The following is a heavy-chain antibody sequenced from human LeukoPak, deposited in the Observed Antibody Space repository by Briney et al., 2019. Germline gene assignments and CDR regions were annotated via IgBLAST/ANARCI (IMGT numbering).Heavy chain of an antibody. J-gene: IGHJ4*02. CDR3: ARAKSLFDS. Sequence: PGGSLRLSCAASGFTFGSYWMSWVRRAPGKGLEWVANIKQDGSEKYYVDSVKGRFTISRDNAKNSLYLQMSSLRAEDTAVYYCARAKSLFDSWGQGTLVTVSS. V-gene: IGHV3-7*03. D-gene: IGHD3-10*01. CDR1: GFTFGSYW. CDR2: IKQDGSEK.